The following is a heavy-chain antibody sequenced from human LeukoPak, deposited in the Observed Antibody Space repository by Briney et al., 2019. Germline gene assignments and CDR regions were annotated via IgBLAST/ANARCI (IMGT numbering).Heavy chain of an antibody. D-gene: IGHD3-22*01. Sequence: GGSLRLSCAASGFTFSNAYMSWVRQAPGKGLEWVGQIKSRTDGGTTEYATPVKGRFTISRDDSKNTLYLQMNSLKTEDAAVYSCTTDMATSGYYYPYLNYWGQGTLVTVSS. J-gene: IGHJ4*02. V-gene: IGHV3-15*01. CDR2: IKSRTDGGTT. CDR1: GFTFSNAY. CDR3: TTDMATSGYYYPYLNY.